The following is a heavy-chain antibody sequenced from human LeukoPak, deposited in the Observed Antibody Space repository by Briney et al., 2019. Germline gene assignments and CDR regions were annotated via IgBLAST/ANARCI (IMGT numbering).Heavy chain of an antibody. J-gene: IGHJ4*02. CDR3: AKSLSGYYSYFDY. Sequence: TGGSLRLSCAASGLTFSNAWMSWVRQAPGKGLEWVSAISGSGGSTYYADSVKGRFTISRDNSKNTLYLQMNSLRAEDTAVYYCAKSLSGYYSYFDYWGQGTLVTVSS. CDR1: GLTFSNAW. V-gene: IGHV3-23*01. CDR2: ISGSGGST. D-gene: IGHD3-22*01.